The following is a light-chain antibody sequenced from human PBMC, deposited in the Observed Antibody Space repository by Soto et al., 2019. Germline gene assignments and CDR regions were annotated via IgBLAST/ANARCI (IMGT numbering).Light chain of an antibody. CDR2: DAS. V-gene: IGKV3-15*01. CDR1: QSVSSY. J-gene: IGKJ1*01. Sequence: EKVMTQSPATLSVSPGERATLSCRVSQSVSSYLAWYQQKPGQAPRLLIYDASTRATGVPARFRGSGSGTEFTLTISSLQSEDLAVYYCQQYDDWPETFGQGTKVDIK. CDR3: QQYDDWPET.